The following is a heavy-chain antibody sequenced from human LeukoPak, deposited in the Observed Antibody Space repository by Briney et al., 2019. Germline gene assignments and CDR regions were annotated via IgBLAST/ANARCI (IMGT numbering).Heavy chain of an antibody. CDR2: IWYDGSNE. V-gene: IGHV3-33*01. J-gene: IGHJ4*02. Sequence: GRSLRLSCAASEFTFNNYGMHWVRQAPGKGLEWVAVIWYDGSNENYSDSVKGRFTISRDNSKNTLYLQMNSLRAGDTAAYYCARDPYRLGSYYFDDWGQGTLVTVSS. D-gene: IGHD3-10*01. CDR1: EFTFNNYG. CDR3: ARDPYRLGSYYFDD.